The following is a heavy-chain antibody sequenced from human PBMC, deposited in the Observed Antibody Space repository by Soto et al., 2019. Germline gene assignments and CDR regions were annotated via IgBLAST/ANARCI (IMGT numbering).Heavy chain of an antibody. CDR3: ARCNMVRGVISYYYYMDV. Sequence: SLRLSCAASGFTFSSYSMNWVRQAPGKGLEWVSYISSSSSTIYYADSVKGRFTISRDNAKNSLYLQMNSLRAEDTAVYYCARCNMVRGVISYYYYMDVWGKGTTVTVSS. V-gene: IGHV3-48*01. J-gene: IGHJ6*03. D-gene: IGHD3-10*01. CDR2: ISSSSSTI. CDR1: GFTFSSYS.